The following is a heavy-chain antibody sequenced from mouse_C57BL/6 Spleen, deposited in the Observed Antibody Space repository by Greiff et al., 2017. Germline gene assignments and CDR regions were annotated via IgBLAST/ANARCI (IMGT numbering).Heavy chain of an antibody. V-gene: IGHV1-53*01. Sequence: QVQLQQPGTELVKPGASVKLSCKASGYTFTSYWMHWVKQRPGQGLEWIGNINPSNGGTNYNEKFKSKATLTVDKSSSTAYMQLSSLTSEDSAVYYGALITTVVATRYAMDYWGQGTSVTVSS. CDR1: GYTFTSYW. CDR2: INPSNGGT. J-gene: IGHJ4*01. CDR3: ALITTVVATRYAMDY. D-gene: IGHD1-1*01.